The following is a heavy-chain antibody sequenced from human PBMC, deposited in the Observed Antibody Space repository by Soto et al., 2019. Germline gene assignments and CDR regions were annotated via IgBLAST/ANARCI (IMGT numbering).Heavy chain of an antibody. CDR2: IGGSGDKT. Sequence: GGSLRLSCAASGVTFSSYSMSWVRQAPGKGLEWVSTIGGSGDKTYYAYSVKGRFNISRDNSKNTLYQQINSLGAEDTAVYYCARETNAAVWGQGTLVTVSS. J-gene: IGHJ4*02. D-gene: IGHD2-8*01. CDR3: ARETNAAV. V-gene: IGHV3-23*01. CDR1: GVTFSSYS.